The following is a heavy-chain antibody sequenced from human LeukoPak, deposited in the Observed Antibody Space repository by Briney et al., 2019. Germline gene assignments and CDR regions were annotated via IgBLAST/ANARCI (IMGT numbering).Heavy chain of an antibody. J-gene: IGHJ4*02. CDR3: AKVWVSLWKIDY. V-gene: IGHV3-30*18. CDR2: ISYDGSNK. D-gene: IGHD5-18*01. CDR1: GFTISLHW. Sequence: GGSLRLSCAASGFTISLHWMSWVRQAPGKGLEWVALISYDGSNKYYADSVKGRFTISRDNSKNTLYLQMNSLRTEDTTVYYCAKVWVSLWKIDYWGQGTLVTVSS.